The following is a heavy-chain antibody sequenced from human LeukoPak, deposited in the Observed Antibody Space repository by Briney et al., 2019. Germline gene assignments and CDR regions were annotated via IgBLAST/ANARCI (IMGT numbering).Heavy chain of an antibody. CDR2: ISWNSGSI. CDR1: GFTFDDYA. CDR3: AKDLSKAYYDMDV. Sequence: GRSLRLSCAASGFTFDDYAMHWVRQAPVKGLEWVSGISWNSGSIGYADSVKGRFTISRDNAKNSLYLQMNSLRAEDTALYYCAKDLSKAYYDMDVWGQGTTVTVSS. V-gene: IGHV3-9*01. J-gene: IGHJ6*02.